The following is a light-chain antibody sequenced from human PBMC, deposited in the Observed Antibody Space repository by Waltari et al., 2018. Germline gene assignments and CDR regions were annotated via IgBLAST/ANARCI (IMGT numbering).Light chain of an antibody. CDR2: YAS. V-gene: IGKV6-21*02. CDR1: QSSGSS. J-gene: IGKJ1*01. Sequence: TCRASQSSGSSLHWYQQKPDQSPKRLSKYASQSISGVPSRFSGSGSGTDFTLTINSLEAEDAATYYCHQSSSLPRTFGQGTKVESK. CDR3: HQSSSLPRT.